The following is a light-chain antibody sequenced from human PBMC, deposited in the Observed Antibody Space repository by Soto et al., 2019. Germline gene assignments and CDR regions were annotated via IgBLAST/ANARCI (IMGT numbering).Light chain of an antibody. V-gene: IGKV3-15*01. J-gene: IGKJ1*01. CDR3: EEHYNWPSRT. Sequence: EIVMTQSPAPLSVSPGERATLSCRASQSVGSNLAWYPQKPGQAPMLLISGASTTATGVPARFSASGSGTEFSLTISSLQSEDVAGYYCEEHYNWPSRTFGQGTKVDIK. CDR2: GAS. CDR1: QSVGSN.